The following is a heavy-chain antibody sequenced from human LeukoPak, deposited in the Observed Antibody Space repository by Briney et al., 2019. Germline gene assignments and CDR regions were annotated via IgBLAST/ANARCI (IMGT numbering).Heavy chain of an antibody. V-gene: IGHV3-30*04. D-gene: IGHD5-24*01. CDR2: ISYDGSNK. Sequence: GGSLRLSCAASGFTFSSYAMRWVRQAPGKGLEWVAVISYDGSNKYYADSVKGRFTISRDNSKNTLYMQMNSLRAEDTAVYYWAKGDVEMATILGYWGQGTLVTVSS. J-gene: IGHJ1*01. CDR3: AKGDVEMATILGY. CDR1: GFTFSSYA.